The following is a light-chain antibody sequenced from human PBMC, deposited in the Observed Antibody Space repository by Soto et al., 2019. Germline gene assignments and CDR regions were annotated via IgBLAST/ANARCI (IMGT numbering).Light chain of an antibody. V-gene: IGKV2-28*01. CDR3: MQALQTPWT. CDR2: LGS. CDR1: QSLLHSYGFHY. Sequence: ILMTQSPLSLPVTPGEPASSSCRSSQSLLHSYGFHYLDWYLQKPGQSPQLLIYLGSNRASGVPDRFSATQSGTTFTLKISSVEAEDVGVYYCMQALQTPWTFGQGTKVDI. J-gene: IGKJ1*01.